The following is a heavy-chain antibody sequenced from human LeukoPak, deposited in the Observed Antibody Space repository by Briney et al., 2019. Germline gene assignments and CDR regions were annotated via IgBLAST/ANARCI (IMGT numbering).Heavy chain of an antibody. CDR2: IIPIFGTA. J-gene: IGHJ4*02. D-gene: IGHD4-11*01. V-gene: IGHV1-69*01. CDR3: ARADYSNYNFDY. CDR1: GGTFSSYA. Sequence: SVKVSCKASGGTFSSYAISLVRQAPGQGLEWMGGIIPIFGTANYAQKFQGRVTITADESTSTAYMELSSLRSEDTAVYYCARADYSNYNFDYWGQGTLVTVSS.